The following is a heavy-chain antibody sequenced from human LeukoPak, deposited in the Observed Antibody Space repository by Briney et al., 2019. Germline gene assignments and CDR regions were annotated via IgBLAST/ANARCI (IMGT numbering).Heavy chain of an antibody. Sequence: SETLSLTCAVYGGSFSGYYWSWIRQPPGKGLEWIGEINHSGSTNYNPSLKSRVTISVDTSKNQFSLKLSSVTAADTAVYYCASLEGDYYGSSVDIWGQGTMVTVSS. V-gene: IGHV4-34*01. D-gene: IGHD3-10*01. CDR2: INHSGST. CDR1: GGSFSGYY. CDR3: ASLEGDYYGSSVDI. J-gene: IGHJ3*02.